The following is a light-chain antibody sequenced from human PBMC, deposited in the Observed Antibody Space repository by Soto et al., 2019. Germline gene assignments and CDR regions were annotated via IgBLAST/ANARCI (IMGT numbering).Light chain of an antibody. CDR1: QSVLYSSTNKNF. Sequence: DIVMTQAPDALAVSLGEMATINCKSSQSVLYSSTNKNFLVWYQQKPGQPPKLLIYWASTRESGVPDRFSGSGSGTDFSLAISSLQDEDGAVYYCQHHYSIQYTFGQGTKLEI. CDR2: WAS. CDR3: QHHYSIQYT. J-gene: IGKJ2*01. V-gene: IGKV4-1*01.